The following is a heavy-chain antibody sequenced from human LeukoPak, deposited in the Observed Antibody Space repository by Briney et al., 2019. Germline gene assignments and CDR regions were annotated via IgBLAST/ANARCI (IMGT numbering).Heavy chain of an antibody. V-gene: IGHV3-7*03. CDR1: GFTFSSYW. D-gene: IGHD6-19*01. CDR2: ISPDGSAK. J-gene: IGHJ4*02. CDR3: ARYFTAVTETLRLDC. Sequence: GGSLRLSCAASGFTFSSYWMSWVRQAPGKGLEWVATISPDGSAKYYVDSVKGRFTISRDNAKNSLSLQMNSLRAEDTAVYYCARYFTAVTETLRLDCWGQGTLVTVSS.